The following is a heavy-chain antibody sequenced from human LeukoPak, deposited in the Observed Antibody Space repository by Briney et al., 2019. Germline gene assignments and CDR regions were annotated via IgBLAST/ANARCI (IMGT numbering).Heavy chain of an antibody. V-gene: IGHV1-2*02. CDR3: ARVGERGSYYFDY. D-gene: IGHD1-26*01. Sequence: ASVKVSCKASGYTFTSYYMHWVRQAPGQGLEWMGIINPNSGGTNYAQKFQGRVTMTRDTSISTAYMELSRLRSDDTAVYYCARVGERGSYYFDYWGQGTLVTVSS. CDR1: GYTFTSYY. CDR2: INPNSGGT. J-gene: IGHJ4*02.